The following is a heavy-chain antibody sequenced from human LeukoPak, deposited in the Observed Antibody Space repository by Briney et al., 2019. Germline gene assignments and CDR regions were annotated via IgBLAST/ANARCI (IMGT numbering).Heavy chain of an antibody. CDR1: EFSLGDYE. CDR3: ATAQGLRYFMDV. Sequence: GGTLRLSCTASEFSLGDYEIQWLPQAPGKELEWRLYTSSSGPYIPYADSVKGRFNVSRANGKEEVSLKMKSLRADDTAVYYCATAQGLRYFMDVWGKGTTVTVSS. J-gene: IGHJ6*03. V-gene: IGHV3-48*03. CDR2: TSSSGPY.